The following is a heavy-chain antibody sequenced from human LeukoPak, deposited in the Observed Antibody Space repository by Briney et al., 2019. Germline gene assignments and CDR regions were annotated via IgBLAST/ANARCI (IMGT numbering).Heavy chain of an antibody. J-gene: IGHJ4*02. V-gene: IGHV3-23*01. D-gene: IGHD3-16*01. CDR3: ARLGRYADY. Sequence: GGSLRLSCAASGFTFTNYAMTWVRQVPGKGLESVSHISGSGGSSYHVDSVKGRFTISRDNSKNTLYLQMNSLRAEDTAVYYCARLGRYADYWGQGTLVTVSS. CDR1: GFTFTNYA. CDR2: ISGSGGSS.